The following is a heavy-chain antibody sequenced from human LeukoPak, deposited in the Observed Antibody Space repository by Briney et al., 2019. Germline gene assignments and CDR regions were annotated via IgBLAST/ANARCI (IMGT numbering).Heavy chain of an antibody. CDR1: GFIFGSFA. CDR2: IFGSGGSP. Sequence: GGSLRLSCEASGFIFGSFAMYWVRQAPGKGLEWIAGIFGSGGSPHYADSVKGRFTISRDNSKNTVYLQINSLRAEDTAVYYCGKTTAGYSSGQKPAWPVDYWGQGTLVTVSS. J-gene: IGHJ4*02. V-gene: IGHV3-23*01. D-gene: IGHD5-18*01. CDR3: GKTTAGYSSGQKPAWPVDY.